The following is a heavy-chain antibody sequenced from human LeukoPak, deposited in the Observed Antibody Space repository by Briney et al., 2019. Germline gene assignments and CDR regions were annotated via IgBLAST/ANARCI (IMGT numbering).Heavy chain of an antibody. CDR1: GGTFSRHT. D-gene: IGHD1-14*01. CDR2: ITPMFGTS. J-gene: IGHJ1*01. CDR3: ARDSSEFRSLLFH. Sequence: ASVKVSCKASGGTFSRHTISWVRQSPGQGLEWVGGITPMFGTSNYAQKFRGRVTITADESTSTAYVELSSLRSEDTAVYYCARDSSEFRSLLFHWGQGTLVTVSS. V-gene: IGHV1-69*13.